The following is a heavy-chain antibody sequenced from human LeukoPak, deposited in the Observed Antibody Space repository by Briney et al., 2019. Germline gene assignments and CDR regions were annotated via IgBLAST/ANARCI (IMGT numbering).Heavy chain of an antibody. Sequence: GRSLRLSCAASGFTLSSYGMHWVRQAPGKGLEWVAVIWYDGSNKYYADSVKGRFTISRDNSKNTLYLQMNSLRAEDTAVYYCARDYDSSGYPTPPGNWGQGTLVTVSS. CDR2: IWYDGSNK. D-gene: IGHD3-22*01. J-gene: IGHJ4*02. V-gene: IGHV3-33*01. CDR1: GFTLSSYG. CDR3: ARDYDSSGYPTPPGN.